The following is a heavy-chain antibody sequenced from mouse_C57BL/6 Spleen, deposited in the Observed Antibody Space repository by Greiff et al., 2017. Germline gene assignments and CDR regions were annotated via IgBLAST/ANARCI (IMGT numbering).Heavy chain of an antibody. V-gene: IGHV5-6*02. CDR1: GFTFSSYG. J-gene: IGHJ2*01. Sequence: DVMLVESGGDLVKPGGSLKLSCAASGFTFSSYGMSWVRQTPDKRLEWVATIRSGGSYTYYPDSVKGRFTIPRDNAKNTLYLQMSSLKSEDTAMYYCAGRNYGWDYWGQGTTLTVSS. CDR2: IRSGGSYT. D-gene: IGHD1-2*01. CDR3: AGRNYGWDY.